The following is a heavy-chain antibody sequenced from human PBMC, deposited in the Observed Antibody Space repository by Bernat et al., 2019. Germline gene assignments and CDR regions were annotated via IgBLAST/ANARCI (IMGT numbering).Heavy chain of an antibody. CDR3: ARELAGYVYYYYGMDV. Sequence: QVQLVESGGGVVQPGRSLRLSCAASGFTFSSYGMHWVRQAPGKGLVWVAFIWYDGSSKYYAESVKGRFTISRDNSKNTLYLQMNSLRAEDTAVYYCARELAGYVYYYYGMDVWGQGTTVTVSS. J-gene: IGHJ6*02. CDR1: GFTFSSYG. V-gene: IGHV3-33*01. D-gene: IGHD3-16*01. CDR2: IWYDGSSK.